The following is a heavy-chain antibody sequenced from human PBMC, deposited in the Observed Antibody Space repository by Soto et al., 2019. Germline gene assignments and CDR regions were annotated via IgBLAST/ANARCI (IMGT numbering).Heavy chain of an antibody. J-gene: IGHJ4*02. V-gene: IGHV1-8*01. CDR3: ARRAETNGWNGFGADKYYFDF. Sequence: ASVKVSCKTSGYTFTSYDIYWVRQATGQGLEWMGWMNPNTGNSGYAQKFQGRVTMTSDTSISTAHMELSSLRSEDTAVYYCARRAETNGWNGFGADKYYFDFWGQGTMATVYS. D-gene: IGHD1-1*01. CDR2: MNPNTGNS. CDR1: GYTFTSYD.